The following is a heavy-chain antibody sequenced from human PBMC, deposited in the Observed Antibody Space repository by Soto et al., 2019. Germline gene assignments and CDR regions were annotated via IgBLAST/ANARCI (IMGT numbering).Heavy chain of an antibody. CDR2: ISGSGDST. CDR1: GFTFSSYA. V-gene: IGHV3-23*01. J-gene: IGHJ4*02. Sequence: GGSLRLSCAASGFTFSSYAMNWVRQAPGKGLEWVSVISGSGDSTYYADSVKGRFTISRDNSKNTLYLQMNSLRAEDTAVYYCARGPTQADFDYWGQGTLVTVSS. CDR3: ARGPTQADFDY.